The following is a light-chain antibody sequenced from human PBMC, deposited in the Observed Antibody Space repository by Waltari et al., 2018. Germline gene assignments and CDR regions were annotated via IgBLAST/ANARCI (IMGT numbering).Light chain of an antibody. J-gene: IGKJ1*01. CDR3: QQSFSSPWT. CDR1: QNIRTY. CDR2: GAS. V-gene: IGKV1-39*01. Sequence: DIQMTQSPSSLSASIGDTITVTCRASQNIRTYLNWYQQKPAKAPKLLIFGASSLPRGVPSRFTGSASGTEFPLTITNLQPDDFATYFCQQSFSSPWTFGQGTTV.